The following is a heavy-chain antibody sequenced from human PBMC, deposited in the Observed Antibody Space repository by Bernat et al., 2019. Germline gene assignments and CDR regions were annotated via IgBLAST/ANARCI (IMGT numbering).Heavy chain of an antibody. CDR3: VRPGPAYASGWYLDY. CDR2: IWYDGSTK. Sequence: QVQLVESGGGVVQPGRSLRLSCAASGFIFSSYAMHWVRQAPGKGLEWVAVIWYDGSTKLYTDSVKGRFTISRDDSKNTLYLEMNRLRVEDTAVYYCVRPGPAYASGWYLDYWGQGTLLIVSS. D-gene: IGHD6-19*01. J-gene: IGHJ4*02. CDR1: GFIFSSYA. V-gene: IGHV3-33*01.